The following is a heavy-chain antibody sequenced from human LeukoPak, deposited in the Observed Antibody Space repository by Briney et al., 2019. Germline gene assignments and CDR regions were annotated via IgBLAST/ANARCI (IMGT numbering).Heavy chain of an antibody. CDR1: GGSISSYY. D-gene: IGHD2-15*01. Sequence: SETLSLTCTVSGGSISSYYWSWIRQPPGKGLEWIGYIYYSGSTKYNPSLKSRVTISVDTSKNHFSLKLSSVTAADTAVYYCARGGVYCSGGSCYGQYFQHWGQGTLVTVSS. J-gene: IGHJ1*01. V-gene: IGHV4-59*01. CDR3: ARGGVYCSGGSCYGQYFQH. CDR2: IYYSGST.